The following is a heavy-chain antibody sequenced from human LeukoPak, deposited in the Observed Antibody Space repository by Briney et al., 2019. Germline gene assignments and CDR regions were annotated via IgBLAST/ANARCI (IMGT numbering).Heavy chain of an antibody. J-gene: IGHJ5*02. Sequence: CAXSXXSFXXNSGAWNWHRQSPSRGLEWLGRTYYRSKLYKDYAGGVKSLITNKTDKSKNKFTVKLTSGTPEDTAVXXXASGGSSWPTDPWGQGTLVTVSS. V-gene: IGHV6-1*01. CDR1: XXSFXXNSGA. CDR3: ASGGSSWPTDP. CDR2: TYYRSKLYK. D-gene: IGHD6-13*01.